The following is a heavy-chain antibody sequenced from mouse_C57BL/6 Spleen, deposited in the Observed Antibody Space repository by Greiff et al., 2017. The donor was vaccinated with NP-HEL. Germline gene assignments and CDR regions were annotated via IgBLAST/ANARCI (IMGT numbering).Heavy chain of an antibody. J-gene: IGHJ4*01. V-gene: IGHV1-50*01. CDR2: IDPSDSYT. CDR3: ARSRANWDSYYYAMDY. CDR1: GYTFTSYW. Sequence: QVQLQQPGAELVKPGASVKLSCKASGYTFTSYWMQWVKQRPGQGLEWIGEIDPSDSYTNYNQKFKGKATLTVDTSSSTAYMQLSSLTSEDSSVYYCARSRANWDSYYYAMDYWGQGTSVTVSS. D-gene: IGHD4-1*01.